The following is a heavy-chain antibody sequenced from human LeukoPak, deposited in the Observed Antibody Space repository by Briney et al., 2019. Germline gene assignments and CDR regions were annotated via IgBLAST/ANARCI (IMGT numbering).Heavy chain of an antibody. CDR3: ARRSVYCSSTSCYTIDY. D-gene: IGHD2-2*02. CDR2: IRYDGSNK. V-gene: IGHV3-30*02. Sequence: GGSLRLSCAASGFTFSSYGMHWVRQAPGKGLEWVAFIRYDGSNKYYADSVKGRFTISRDNSKNTLFLQMNSLRAEDTAVYYCARRSVYCSSTSCYTIDYWGQGTLVTVSS. J-gene: IGHJ4*02. CDR1: GFTFSSYG.